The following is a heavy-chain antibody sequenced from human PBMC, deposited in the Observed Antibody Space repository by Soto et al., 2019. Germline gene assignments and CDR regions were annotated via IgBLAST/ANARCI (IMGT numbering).Heavy chain of an antibody. D-gene: IGHD2-15*01. J-gene: IGHJ4*02. CDR3: AKDGAPRYCSRSSCHPAGAY. V-gene: IGHV3-30*18. CDR2: ISFDGSHK. CDR1: GFTLSNYG. Sequence: QVLLVESGGGVVQPGRSLRLSCAGSGFTLSNYGLHWVRQAPGKGLDWVSFISFDGSHKYYADSVKGRFTISRDNSNNMLYLQMDSLTTEDTAVYYCAKDGAPRYCSRSSCHPAGAYWGQGTLVTVSS.